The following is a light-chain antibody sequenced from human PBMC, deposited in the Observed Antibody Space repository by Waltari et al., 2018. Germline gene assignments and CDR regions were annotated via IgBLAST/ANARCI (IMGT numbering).Light chain of an antibody. Sequence: DIQMTQSPSTLSASVGDRVTIICRASQSITNWLAWYQQKTGKAPKFLISDASSLASGVPSRFSGSGSGTEFTLTITSLQPDDFATYYCQQYHSSPPTFGQGTKVEIK. CDR3: QQYHSSPPT. V-gene: IGKV1-5*02. CDR1: QSITNW. J-gene: IGKJ1*01. CDR2: DAS.